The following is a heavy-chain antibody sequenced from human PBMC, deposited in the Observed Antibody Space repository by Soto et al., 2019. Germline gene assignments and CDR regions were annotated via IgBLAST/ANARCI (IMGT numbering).Heavy chain of an antibody. V-gene: IGHV3-21*01. CDR2: ISSSSSYI. CDR3: AREGYYDSSGYYSYDAFDI. J-gene: IGHJ3*02. D-gene: IGHD3-22*01. CDR1: GFTFSSYA. Sequence: GGSLRLSCAASGFTFSSYAMHWVRQVPGKGLEWVSSISSSSSYIYYADSVKGRFTISRDNAKNSLYLQMNSLRAEDTAVYYCAREGYYDSSGYYSYDAFDIWGQGTMVTVSS.